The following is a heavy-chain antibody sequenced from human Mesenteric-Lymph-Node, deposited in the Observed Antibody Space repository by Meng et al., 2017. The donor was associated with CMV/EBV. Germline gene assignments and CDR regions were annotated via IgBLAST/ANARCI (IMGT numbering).Heavy chain of an antibody. Sequence: GGSLRLSCAASGVTVSGNYMSWVRQAPGKGLEWVSVIYNDGRSNYADSVKGRFTISRDNAKNSLYLQMNSLRAEDTAVYYCARDSLAARDAFDIWGQGTMVTVSS. D-gene: IGHD6-6*01. CDR2: IYNDGRS. CDR3: ARDSLAARDAFDI. J-gene: IGHJ3*02. CDR1: GVTVSGNY. V-gene: IGHV3-66*01.